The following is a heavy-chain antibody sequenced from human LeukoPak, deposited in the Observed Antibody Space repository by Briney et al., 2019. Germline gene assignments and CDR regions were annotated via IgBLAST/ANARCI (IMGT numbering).Heavy chain of an antibody. CDR3: ARDLKQWLVWYYMDV. CDR2: INEDGSEK. V-gene: IGHV3-7*01. CDR1: GFTFSSYW. Sequence: GGSLRLSCAASGFTFSSYWMSWVRQAPGKGLEWVANINEDGSEKDNVDSVKGRFTISRDNAKNSLYLQMNSLRAEDTAVYYCARDLKQWLVWYYMDVWGKGTTVTVSS. D-gene: IGHD6-19*01. J-gene: IGHJ6*03.